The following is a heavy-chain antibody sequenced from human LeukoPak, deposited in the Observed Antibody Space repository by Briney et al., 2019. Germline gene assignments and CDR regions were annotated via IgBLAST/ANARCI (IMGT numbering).Heavy chain of an antibody. CDR3: ARALCSGGSCYYYYYGMDV. D-gene: IGHD2-15*01. CDR2: FNPNSGGT. J-gene: IGHJ6*02. CDR1: GYTFTGYY. V-gene: IGHV1-2*02. Sequence: ASVKVCCKASGYTFTGYYMHWVRQAPGQGLEWMGWFNPNSGGTNYAQKFQGRVTMTRDTSISTAYMELSRLRSDDTAVYYCARALCSGGSCYYYYYGMDVWGQGTTVTVSS.